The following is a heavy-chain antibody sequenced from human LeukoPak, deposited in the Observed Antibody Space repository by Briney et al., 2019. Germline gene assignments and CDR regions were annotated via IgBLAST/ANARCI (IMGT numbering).Heavy chain of an antibody. J-gene: IGHJ4*02. V-gene: IGHV4-31*03. CDR1: GGSISSSSYY. CDR3: AREGQQLVQL. Sequence: SETLSLTCTVSGGSISSSSYYWGWIRQHPGKGLEWIGYIYYSGSTYYNPSLKSRVTISVDTSKNQFSLKLSSVTAVDTAVYYCAREGQQLVQLWGQGTLVTVSS. D-gene: IGHD6-13*01. CDR2: IYYSGST.